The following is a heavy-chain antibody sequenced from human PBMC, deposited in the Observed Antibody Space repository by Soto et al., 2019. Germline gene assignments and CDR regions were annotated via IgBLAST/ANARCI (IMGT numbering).Heavy chain of an antibody. CDR1: GYPFTNFY. Sequence: QVQVAQSGAEVKRPGASVKVSCWASGYPFTNFYIHWVRQAPGQGLVWMVIINPSGGSTAYAQKFVVRVTMTRDSSMSPVYMEVSSLRSEVTAVYYGARADYYGRSGYHIDYWGQGTLVTMSS. V-gene: IGHV1-46*01. D-gene: IGHD3-22*01. CDR2: INPSGGST. J-gene: IGHJ4*02. CDR3: ARADYYGRSGYHIDY.